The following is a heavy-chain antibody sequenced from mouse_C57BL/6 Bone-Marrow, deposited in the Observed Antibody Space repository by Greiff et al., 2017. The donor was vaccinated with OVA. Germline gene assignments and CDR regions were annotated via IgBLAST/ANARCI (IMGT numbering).Heavy chain of an antibody. D-gene: IGHD2-3*01. CDR1: GYSFTGYF. V-gene: IGHV1-20*01. CDR3: ARGIYDGYYGFAY. CDR2: INPYNGDT. J-gene: IGHJ3*01. Sequence: EVKLMESGPELVKPGDSVKISCKASGYSFTGYFMNWVMQSHGKSLEWIGRINPYNGDTFYNQKFKGKATLTVDKSSSTAHMELRSLTSEDSAVYYCARGIYDGYYGFAYWGQGTLVTVSA.